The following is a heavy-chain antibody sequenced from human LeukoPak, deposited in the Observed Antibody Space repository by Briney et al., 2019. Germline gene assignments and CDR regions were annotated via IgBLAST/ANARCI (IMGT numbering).Heavy chain of an antibody. CDR3: AGGEVDTRLDY. V-gene: IGHV4-34*01. J-gene: IGHJ4*02. CDR2: INHSGST. CDR1: GGSFSGYY. Sequence: SETLSLTCAVYGGSFSGYYWSWIRQPPGKGLEWIGEINHSGSTNYNPSLKSRVTISVDTSKNQFSLKLSSVTAADTDVYYCAGGEVDTRLDYWGQGTLVTVSS. D-gene: IGHD3-9*01.